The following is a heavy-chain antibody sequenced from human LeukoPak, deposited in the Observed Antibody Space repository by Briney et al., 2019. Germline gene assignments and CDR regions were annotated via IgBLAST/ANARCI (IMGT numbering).Heavy chain of an antibody. CDR1: GASVSSASY. CDR3: ARSRAFNSGAFDP. J-gene: IGHJ5*02. CDR2: IYNGVNT. Sequence: KPSETLSLTCTVSGASVSSASYWTWIRQPPGKGVGWIAHIYNGVNTNYNPSLKSRVTISVDTSKNQFSLRLNSVTAADTAVYYCARSRAFNSGAFDPWGQGSLVTVSS. D-gene: IGHD1-26*01. V-gene: IGHV4-61*01.